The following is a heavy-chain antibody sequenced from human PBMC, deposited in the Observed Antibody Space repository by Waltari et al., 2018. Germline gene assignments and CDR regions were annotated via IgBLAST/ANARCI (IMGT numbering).Heavy chain of an antibody. CDR3: ARDDPLTSGGGFDV. V-gene: IGHV3-53*02. J-gene: IGHJ3*01. Sequence: EVQLVETGGGLVQPGGSLTLSCAASGFTVSSIYLSWVRQAPGKGLGWVSVIVIAGGTYYADSGKGRFTISRDHSKNTLYLQMNSRRAEDTAIYYCARDDPLTSGGGFDVWGQGTMVTVSS. D-gene: IGHD2-15*01. CDR1: GFTVSSIY. CDR2: IVIAGGT.